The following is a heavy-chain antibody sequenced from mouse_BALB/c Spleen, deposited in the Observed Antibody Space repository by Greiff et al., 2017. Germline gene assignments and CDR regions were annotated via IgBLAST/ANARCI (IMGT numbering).Heavy chain of an antibody. CDR3: ARSPLRRGGYFDY. V-gene: IGHV5-17*02. D-gene: IGHD1-2*01. Sequence: EVKVVESGGGLVQPGGSRKLSCAASGFTFSSFGMHWVRQAPEKGLEWVAYISSGSSTIYYADTVKGRFTFSRDNPKNTVFLHMTSLRSEDTAMYYCARSPLRRGGYFDYWGQGTTLTVSS. CDR1: GFTFSSFG. CDR2: ISSGSSTI. J-gene: IGHJ2*01.